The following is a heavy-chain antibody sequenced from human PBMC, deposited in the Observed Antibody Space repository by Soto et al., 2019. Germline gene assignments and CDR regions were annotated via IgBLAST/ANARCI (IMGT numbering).Heavy chain of an antibody. CDR3: ARRQGSGSRAAALDI. J-gene: IGHJ3*02. CDR1: GFNFRSHD. CDR2: IWYDGSDK. D-gene: IGHD6-19*01. Sequence: GGSLRLSCAASGFNFRSHDMHWVRQAPGKGLEWVAVIWYDGSDKYFADSVKGRFTISRDNARNTLYLQMNSLRVEDTAVYYCARRQGSGSRAAALDIWGQGTMVTVSS. V-gene: IGHV3-33*01.